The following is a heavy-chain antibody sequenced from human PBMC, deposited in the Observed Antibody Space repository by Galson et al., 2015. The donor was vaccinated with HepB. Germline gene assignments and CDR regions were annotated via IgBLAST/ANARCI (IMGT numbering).Heavy chain of an antibody. CDR1: GFTFSSYS. CDR3: AREGAVGLHGYSYGYLAFDY. V-gene: IGHV3-21*01. J-gene: IGHJ4*02. Sequence: SLRLSCAASGFTFSSYSMNWVRQAPGKGLEWVSSICSSSSYIYYADSVKGRFTISRDNAKNPLYLQMNSLRAEDTAVYYCAREGAVGLHGYSYGYLAFDYWGQGTLVTVSS. CDR2: ICSSSSYI. D-gene: IGHD5-18*01.